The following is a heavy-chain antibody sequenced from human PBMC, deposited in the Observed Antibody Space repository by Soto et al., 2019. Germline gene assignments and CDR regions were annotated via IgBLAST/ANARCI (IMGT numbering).Heavy chain of an antibody. CDR2: IYHSGST. Sequence: SETLSLTCAVSGGSISSSNWWSWVRQPPGKGLEWIGEIYHSGSTNYNPSLKSRVTISVDKSKNQFSLELSSVTAADTAVYYCARATAEGYNWFDPWGQGTLVTVSS. CDR3: ARATAEGYNWFDP. CDR1: GGSISSSNW. V-gene: IGHV4-4*02. D-gene: IGHD2-21*02. J-gene: IGHJ5*02.